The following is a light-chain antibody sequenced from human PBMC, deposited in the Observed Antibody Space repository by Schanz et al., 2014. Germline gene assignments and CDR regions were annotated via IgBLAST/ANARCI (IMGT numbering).Light chain of an antibody. V-gene: IGLV2-14*01. CDR3: SSYTSSSTWV. Sequence: QSVLTQPPSASGSPGQSVTISCTGTSSDVGNYNYVSWYQQHPGKAPKLMIYDVSNRPSGVSNRFSGSKSGNTASLTISGLQAEDEADYYCSSYTSSSTWVFGGGTKLTVL. J-gene: IGLJ3*02. CDR1: SSDVGNYNY. CDR2: DVS.